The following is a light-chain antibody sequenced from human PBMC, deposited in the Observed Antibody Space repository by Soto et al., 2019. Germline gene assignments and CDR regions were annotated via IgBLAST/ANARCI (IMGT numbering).Light chain of an antibody. Sequence: VLTQSPSTLSVSPGEGATLSCMASESVGSLLAWYQQKPGQAPRLLIYSASTRATGIPARFSGSGSGTEFTLTINSLQSEDFAVYYCQQYNNWPRTFGQGSKVDIK. CDR1: ESVGSL. CDR3: QQYNNWPRT. J-gene: IGKJ1*01. V-gene: IGKV3-15*01. CDR2: SAS.